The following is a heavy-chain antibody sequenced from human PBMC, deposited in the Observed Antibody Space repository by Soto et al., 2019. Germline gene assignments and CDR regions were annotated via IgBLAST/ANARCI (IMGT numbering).Heavy chain of an antibody. CDR2: IYYSGST. CDR3: ARDTLMVYGNWFDP. V-gene: IGHV4-31*03. CDR1: GGSISSGGYY. D-gene: IGHD2-8*01. J-gene: IGHJ5*02. Sequence: SETLSLTCTVSGGSISSGGYYWSWIRQHPGKGLEWIGYIYYSGSTYYNPSLKSRVTISVDTSKNQFSLKLSSVTAADTAVYYCARDTLMVYGNWFDPWGQGTLVTVSS.